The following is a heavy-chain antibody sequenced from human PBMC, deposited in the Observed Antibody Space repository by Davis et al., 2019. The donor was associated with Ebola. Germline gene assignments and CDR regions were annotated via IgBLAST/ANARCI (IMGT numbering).Heavy chain of an antibody. CDR3: VKGGWLDD. Sequence: GESLKISCAASGFTFSGYGMHWVRQAPGKGLEWVAVISYDGSSKYYADSVKGRFTISRDNSKNTLYLQMNNLRAEDTALYYCVKGGWLDDWGQGALVTVSS. V-gene: IGHV3-30*18. J-gene: IGHJ4*02. D-gene: IGHD5-12*01. CDR1: GFTFSGYG. CDR2: ISYDGSSK.